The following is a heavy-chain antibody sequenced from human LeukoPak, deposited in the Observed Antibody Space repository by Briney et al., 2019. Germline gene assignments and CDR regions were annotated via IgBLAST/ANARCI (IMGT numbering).Heavy chain of an antibody. CDR2: IKQDGSEI. CDR3: ALGSGWSLDK. J-gene: IGHJ4*02. V-gene: IGHV3-7*03. Sequence: PGGSLRLSCAASGLIFSNYWTHWVRQAPGKGLEWVADIKQDGSEIHYVDSVKGRFTISRDNAKNSLYLQMNSLRVEDTAVYYCALGSGWSLDKWGQGTLVTVSS. CDR1: GLIFSNYW. D-gene: IGHD3/OR15-3a*01.